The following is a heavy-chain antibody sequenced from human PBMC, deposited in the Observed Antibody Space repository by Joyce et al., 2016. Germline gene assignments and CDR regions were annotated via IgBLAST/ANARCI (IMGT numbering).Heavy chain of an antibody. Sequence: VQLVQSGGGLVQPGGSLRLSCAASGFTVSSYNMNWGRQAPGKGLEWVSYISSSISAIYYADSVKGRFTISRDNAKSSLYLQMNSLRAEDTAMYYCAREARKWLPDFDYWGQGTLVTVSS. CDR2: ISSSISAI. CDR3: AREARKWLPDFDY. D-gene: IGHD6-19*01. J-gene: IGHJ4*02. CDR1: GFTVSSYN. V-gene: IGHV3-48*01.